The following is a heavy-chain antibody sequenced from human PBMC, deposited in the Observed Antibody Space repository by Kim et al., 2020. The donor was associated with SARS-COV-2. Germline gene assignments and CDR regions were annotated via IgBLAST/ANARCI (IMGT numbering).Heavy chain of an antibody. CDR3: VRDARRFDDSAYFPSGYCDS. CDR2: ISSSSSPI. D-gene: IGHD3-22*01. J-gene: IGHJ4*02. V-gene: IGHV3-48*02. Sequence: GGSLRLSCEASGFVFSSFGMNWVRQAPGKGPEWLSFISSSSSPIYYADSVKGRFTISRDNARNSLYLLMNSLRDEDTAVYYCVRDARRFDDSAYFPSGYCDSWGQGTLVTVSS. CDR1: GFVFSSFG.